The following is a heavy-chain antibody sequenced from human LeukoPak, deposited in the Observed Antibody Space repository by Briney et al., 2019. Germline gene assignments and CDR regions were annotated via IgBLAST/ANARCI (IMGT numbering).Heavy chain of an antibody. CDR2: IYHSGST. CDR1: GYSISSGYY. Sequence: SETLSLTCTVSGYSISSGYYWGWIRQPPGKGLEWIGSIYHSGSTYYNPSLKSRVTISVDTSKNQFSLKLSSVTAADTAVYYCARGYYYDSSGWGYYYYYYMDVWGKGTTVTVSS. V-gene: IGHV4-38-2*02. D-gene: IGHD3-22*01. J-gene: IGHJ6*03. CDR3: ARGYYYDSSGWGYYYYYYMDV.